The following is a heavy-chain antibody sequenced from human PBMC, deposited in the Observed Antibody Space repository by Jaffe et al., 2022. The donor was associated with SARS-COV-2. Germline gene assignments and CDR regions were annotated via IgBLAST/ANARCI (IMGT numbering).Heavy chain of an antibody. CDR3: TRHPPLGYCSSTSCLDAFDI. D-gene: IGHD2-2*01. CDR1: GFTFGDYA. Sequence: EVQLVESGGGLVQPGRSLRLSCTASGFTFGDYAMSWFRQAPGKGLEWVGFIRSKAYGGTTEYAASVKGRFTISRDDSKSIAYLQMNSLKTEDTAVYYCTRHPPLGYCSSTSCLDAFDIWGQGTMVTVSS. CDR2: IRSKAYGGTT. V-gene: IGHV3-49*03. J-gene: IGHJ3*02.